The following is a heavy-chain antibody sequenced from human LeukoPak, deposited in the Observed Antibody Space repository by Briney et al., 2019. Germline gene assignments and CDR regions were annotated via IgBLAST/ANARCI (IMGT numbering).Heavy chain of an antibody. CDR3: AKIGTTGFPIDY. CDR1: GFTFSSYG. D-gene: IGHD1-1*01. J-gene: IGHJ4*02. CDR2: IRYDGSNK. V-gene: IGHV3-30*02. Sequence: PGGSLRLSCAASGFTFSSYGMHWVRQAPGKGLEWVAFIRYDGSNKYYADSVKGRFTISRDNSKNTLYLQMNSLRAEDTAVYYCAKIGTTGFPIDYWGQGTLVTVSS.